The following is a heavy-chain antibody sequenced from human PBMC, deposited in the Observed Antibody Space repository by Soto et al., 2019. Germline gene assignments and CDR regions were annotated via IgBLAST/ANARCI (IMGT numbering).Heavy chain of an antibody. CDR3: ARGPDILTLFDP. CDR1: GGSISSGNYC. CDR2: IYHSGST. V-gene: IGHV4-4*02. J-gene: IGHJ5*02. Sequence: SETLSLTCTVSGGSISSGNYCWSWIRQPPGKGLEWIGEIYHSGSTNYNPSLKSRVTISVDKSKNQFSLKLSSVTAADTAVYYCARGPDILTLFDPWGQGTLVTVSS. D-gene: IGHD3-9*01.